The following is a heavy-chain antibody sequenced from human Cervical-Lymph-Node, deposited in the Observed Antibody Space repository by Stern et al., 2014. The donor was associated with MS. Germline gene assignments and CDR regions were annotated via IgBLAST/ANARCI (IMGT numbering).Heavy chain of an antibody. CDR3: AKDLGYGDHNWLDP. Sequence: VQLVESGGGVVQPGRSLRLSCAASGFTFSDFGMHWVRQAPGKGLEWVALFSYDGRSTYYGDSVKGRFTISRDNSKNTLYLQMNSLRAEDTAVYYCAKDLGYGDHNWLDPWGQGTLVTVSS. D-gene: IGHD4/OR15-4a*01. CDR1: GFTFSDFG. CDR2: FSYDGRST. J-gene: IGHJ5*02. V-gene: IGHV3-30*18.